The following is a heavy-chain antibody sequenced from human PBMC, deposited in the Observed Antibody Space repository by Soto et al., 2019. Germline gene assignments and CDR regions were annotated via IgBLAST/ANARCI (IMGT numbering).Heavy chain of an antibody. J-gene: IGHJ4*02. CDR2: IYSGGST. D-gene: IGHD7-27*01. Sequence: PGGSLRLSCAASGFTVRSNYMSWVRQAPGKGLEWVSVIYSGGSTYYADSVKGRFTISRDNSKNTLYLQMNSLRAEDTAVYYCARVDPLLGPFDYWGQGTLVTVSS. V-gene: IGHV3-66*01. CDR1: GFTVRSNY. CDR3: ARVDPLLGPFDY.